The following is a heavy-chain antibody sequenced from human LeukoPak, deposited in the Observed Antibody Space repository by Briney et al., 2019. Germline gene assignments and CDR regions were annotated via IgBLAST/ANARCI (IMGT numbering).Heavy chain of an antibody. J-gene: IGHJ4*02. D-gene: IGHD3-10*01. Sequence: SETLSLTCTVSGGSIMVAAYSWSWIRQPPGKGLEWIGYIYYSRRTYYKPSLKSRVTISLDRSKNQFSLKLSSVTAADTAVYYCARVYFGSGSYGTSSYFDYWGQGTLVTVSS. CDR3: ARVYFGSGSYGTSSYFDY. CDR2: IYYSRRT. V-gene: IGHV4-30-2*01. CDR1: GGSIMVAAYS.